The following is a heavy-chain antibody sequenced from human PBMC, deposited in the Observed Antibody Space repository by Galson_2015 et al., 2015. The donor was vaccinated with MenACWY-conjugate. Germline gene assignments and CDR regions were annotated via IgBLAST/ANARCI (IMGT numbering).Heavy chain of an antibody. CDR2: IYPPDSDT. Sequence: QSGAEVKKPGESLKISCKGSEYSFTRFWIGWVRQMPGKGLEWMGTIYPPDSDTKYSPSFQGQVTMSADKSITTTYLQWSSLKASDTAMYYCAIAIYDFWSGYSFDYWGQGTQVTVSS. CDR3: AIAIYDFWSGYSFDY. V-gene: IGHV5-51*01. D-gene: IGHD3-3*01. J-gene: IGHJ4*02. CDR1: EYSFTRFW.